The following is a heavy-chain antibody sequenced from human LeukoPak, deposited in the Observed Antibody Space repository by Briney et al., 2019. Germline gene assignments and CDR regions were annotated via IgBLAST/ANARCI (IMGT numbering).Heavy chain of an antibody. CDR1: GFTFSSNS. D-gene: IGHD6-6*01. V-gene: IGHV3-21*01. CDR2: ISSSSSYI. CDR3: ASEDSSYNY. J-gene: IGHJ4*02. Sequence: PGGSLRLSCAASGFTFSSNSMNWVRQAPGKGLEGGSSISSSSSYIYYADSVKGGFTIARDNAKNSLYLQMNSLRAEDTAVYYCASEDSSYNYWGQGTLVTVSS.